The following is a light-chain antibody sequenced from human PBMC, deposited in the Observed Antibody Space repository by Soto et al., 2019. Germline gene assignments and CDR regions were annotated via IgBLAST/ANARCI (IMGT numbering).Light chain of an antibody. CDR3: SSYTSSSTHVL. Sequence: QSALTKPTSVSGSPGQSVTISCTGTSSDIGGYNYVSWYQQHPGKAPKLVIYDVSDRPSGVSNRFSGSNSGNTASLPISGVQADDEADYYCSSYTSSSTHVLFGGGTKLTVL. V-gene: IGLV2-14*03. CDR2: DVS. CDR1: SSDIGGYNY. J-gene: IGLJ2*01.